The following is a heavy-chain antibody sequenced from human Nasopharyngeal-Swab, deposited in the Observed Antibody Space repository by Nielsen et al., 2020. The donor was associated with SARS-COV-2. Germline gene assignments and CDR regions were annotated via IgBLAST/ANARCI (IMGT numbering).Heavy chain of an antibody. J-gene: IGHJ3*02. V-gene: IGHV3-64D*08. CDR1: GFSFSSYA. CDR3: VKDLPGTYSFGI. CDR2: INDHGDRI. D-gene: IGHD3-10*01. Sequence: GESLKISCSASGFSFSSYAMHWVRQAPGKGLEYVSTINDHGDRIHYADSVAGRFTISRDISTNTLYLQMNSLRTEDTAVYYCVKDLPGTYSFGIWGQGTMVTVSS.